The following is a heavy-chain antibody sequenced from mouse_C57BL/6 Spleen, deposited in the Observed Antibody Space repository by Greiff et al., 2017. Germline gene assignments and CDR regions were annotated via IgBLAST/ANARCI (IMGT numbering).Heavy chain of an antibody. J-gene: IGHJ3*01. D-gene: IGHD2-5*01. CDR2: INPSTGGT. Sequence: EVQLQQSGPELVKPGASVKISCKASGYSFTGYYMNWVKQSPEKSLEWIGEINPSTGGTTYNQKFKAKATLTVDKSSSTAYMQLKSLTSEDSAVYYCARSYYSNPGAYWGQGTLVTVSA. V-gene: IGHV1-42*01. CDR1: GYSFTGYY. CDR3: ARSYYSNPGAY.